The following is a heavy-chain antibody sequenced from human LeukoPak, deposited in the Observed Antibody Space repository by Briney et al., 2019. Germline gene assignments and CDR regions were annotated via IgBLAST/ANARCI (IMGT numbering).Heavy chain of an antibody. J-gene: IGHJ4*02. CDR2: ISSSGNA. V-gene: IGHV3-23*01. CDR3: VRGLRGNYDY. Sequence: GGSLRLSCAASGFALSDYAMAWVRQAPGKGLEWVSSISSSGNAYYADSVKGRFTISRDNSKNTLYLQMNSLRAEDTAVYYCVRGLRGNYDYWGQGTLVTVSS. CDR1: GFALSDYA. D-gene: IGHD1-7*01.